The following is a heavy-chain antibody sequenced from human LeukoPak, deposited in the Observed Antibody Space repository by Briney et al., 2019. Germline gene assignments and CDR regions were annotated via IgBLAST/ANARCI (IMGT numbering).Heavy chain of an antibody. CDR1: GFTFSSFD. V-gene: IGHV3-13*01. Sequence: GGSLRLSCAASGFTFSSFDMDWVRQPTGQVLEWVSTSGSASATDSPGSVEGRFALSRDNDKTSLYLQMNSLTAGDTAVYYCARGPARGKYYYIDASGTGNPGTVSS. D-gene: IGHD1-1*01. J-gene: IGHJ6*03. CDR2: SGSASAT. CDR3: ARGPARGKYYYIDA.